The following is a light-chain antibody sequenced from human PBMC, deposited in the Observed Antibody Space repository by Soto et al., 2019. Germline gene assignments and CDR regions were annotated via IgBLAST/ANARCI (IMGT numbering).Light chain of an antibody. CDR3: NSYTTKSTAYV. V-gene: IGLV2-14*01. J-gene: IGLJ1*01. CDR1: SSDVGGYNY. CDR2: EVS. Sequence: QSVLTQPASVSGSPGQSITISCTGTSSDVGGYNYVSWYQQLPGKAPKLMIYEVSNRPSGVSIRFSGSKSGNTASLTISGLRAEDEADYYCNSYTTKSTAYVFGNGTKLTVX.